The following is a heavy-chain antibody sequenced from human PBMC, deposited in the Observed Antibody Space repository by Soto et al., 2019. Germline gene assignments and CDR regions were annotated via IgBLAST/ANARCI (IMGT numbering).Heavy chain of an antibody. J-gene: IGHJ5*02. D-gene: IGHD6-13*01. CDR1: GYTFIRYS. CDR3: ARHPDRIAQIVWFDP. V-gene: IGHV3-48*01. Sequence: EVQLVESGGGLVQPGGSLRLSCAASGYTFIRYSMNWVRQAPGQGLAWASYISSSSNTIFYADSVKGRCTISRDKAKNSLYLQRHSLRAEDTAVYYCARHPDRIAQIVWFDPCVQGTLVTVSS. CDR2: ISSSSNTI.